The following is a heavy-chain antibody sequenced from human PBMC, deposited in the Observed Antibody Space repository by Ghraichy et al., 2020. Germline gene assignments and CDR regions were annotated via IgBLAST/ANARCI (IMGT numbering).Heavy chain of an antibody. CDR2: IYSGGST. D-gene: IGHD4-17*01. CDR1: GFTVSSNY. J-gene: IGHJ6*03. CDR3: ARETTVNQHPLNYYYYMDV. Sequence: GGSLRLSCAASGFTVSSNYMSWVRQAPGKGLEWVSVIYSGGSTYYADSVKGRFTISRDNSKNTLYLQMNSLRAEDTAVYYCARETTVNQHPLNYYYYMDVWGKGTTVTVSS. V-gene: IGHV3-53*01.